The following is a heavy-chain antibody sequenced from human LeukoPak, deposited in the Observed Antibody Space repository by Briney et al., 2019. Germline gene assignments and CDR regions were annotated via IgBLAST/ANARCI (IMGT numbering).Heavy chain of an antibody. V-gene: IGHV1-18*01. Sequence: GASVKVSCKASGYTFTSYGISWVRQAPGQGLEWMGWISAYNGNTNYAQKLQGRVTMTTDTSTSTAYMELRSLRSDDTAVYYCAREIAQRLLLWFGETAFDIWGQGTMVTVSS. CDR3: AREIAQRLLLWFGETAFDI. CDR1: GYTFTSYG. CDR2: ISAYNGNT. D-gene: IGHD3-10*01. J-gene: IGHJ3*02.